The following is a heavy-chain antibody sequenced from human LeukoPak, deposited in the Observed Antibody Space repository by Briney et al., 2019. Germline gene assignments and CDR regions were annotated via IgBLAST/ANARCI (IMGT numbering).Heavy chain of an antibody. D-gene: IGHD4-11*01. V-gene: IGHV3-7*01. CDR3: SRVEETATTAAIIRKYSYYYYYMDV. J-gene: IGHJ6*03. Sequence: GGSLRLSCAASGFTFSTYRMSWVRQAPGKGLERVANIKQDGSEKHYVDSVKGRFTISRDNAKNSLYLQMSSLRAEDTAVYYCSRVEETATTAAIIRKYSYYYYYMDVWGKGNTVTVSS. CDR2: IKQDGSEK. CDR1: GFTFSTYR.